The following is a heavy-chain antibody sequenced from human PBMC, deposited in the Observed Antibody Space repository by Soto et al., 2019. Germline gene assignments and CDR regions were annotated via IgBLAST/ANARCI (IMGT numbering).Heavy chain of an antibody. CDR3: ANFPTCTSSTCIDY. J-gene: IGHJ4*02. CDR1: GFSFSKYS. D-gene: IGHD2-8*01. Sequence: EVQLVESGGGLVKPGGSLRLSCVASGFSFSKYSMNWVRQAPGKGLEWVSSVNDGSNYIYYADSVKGRFTLSRDNAINSLFLQLNRLRPDDTAVYYCANFPTCTSSTCIDYWGRGTLVTVSS. V-gene: IGHV3-21*01. CDR2: VNDGSNYI.